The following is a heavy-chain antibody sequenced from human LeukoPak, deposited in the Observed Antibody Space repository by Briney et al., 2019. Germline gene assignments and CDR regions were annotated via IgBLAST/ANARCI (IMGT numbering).Heavy chain of an antibody. V-gene: IGHV3-9*01. CDR1: GFTFDDYA. CDR3: AKDIGGELRWPWFDP. CDR2: ISWNSGSI. D-gene: IGHD1-7*01. J-gene: IGHJ5*02. Sequence: PGRSLRLSCAASGFTFDDYAMHWVRQAPGKGLEWVSGISWNSGSIGYADSVKGRFTISRDNAKNSLYLQMNSLRAEDTALYYCAKDIGGELRWPWFDPWGQGTLVTVSS.